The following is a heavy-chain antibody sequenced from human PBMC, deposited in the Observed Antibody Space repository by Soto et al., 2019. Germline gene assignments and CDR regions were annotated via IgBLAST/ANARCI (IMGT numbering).Heavy chain of an antibody. J-gene: IGHJ4*02. D-gene: IGHD7-27*01. V-gene: IGHV3-30-3*01. CDR1: GFTFSSYA. CDR2: ISYDGSNK. CDR3: ARDPSGERGRLDY. Sequence: QVQLVESGGGVVQPGRSLRLSCAASGFTFSSYAMHWVRQAPGKGLEWVAVISYDGSNKYYADSVKGRFTISRDNSKNTLYLQMNSLRAEDTAVYYCARDPSGERGRLDYWGQGTLVTVSS.